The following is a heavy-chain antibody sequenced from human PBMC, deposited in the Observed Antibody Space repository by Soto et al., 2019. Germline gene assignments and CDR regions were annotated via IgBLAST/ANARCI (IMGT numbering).Heavy chain of an antibody. V-gene: IGHV1-18*01. CDR3: ARDRQNYGSLDY. CDR1: GYTLNNNYG. J-gene: IGHJ4*02. D-gene: IGHD4-17*01. CDR2: INSYNGVT. Sequence: QVQLVQSGAEVKKPGASVKVTCKASGYTLNNNYGISWVRQAPGQGLEWMGWINSYNGVTNNARNFQGRVTLTTDASTTTAYMELRSLTSDDTALYYCARDRQNYGSLDYWGQGTLVTVSS.